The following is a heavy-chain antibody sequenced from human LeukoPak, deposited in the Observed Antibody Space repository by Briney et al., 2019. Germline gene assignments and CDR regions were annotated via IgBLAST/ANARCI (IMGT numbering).Heavy chain of an antibody. CDR2: IKSKTDGGTT. Sequence: GGSLRLSCAASGFTFTNAWMNWVRQAPGKGLEWVGLIKSKTDGGTTDYAAPVKGRFTISRDDSKNTLYLQMNSLKTEDTAVYYCTTENKYYFDYWGQGTLVTVSS. CDR1: GFTFTNAW. D-gene: IGHD1/OR15-1a*01. J-gene: IGHJ4*02. CDR3: TTENKYYFDY. V-gene: IGHV3-15*01.